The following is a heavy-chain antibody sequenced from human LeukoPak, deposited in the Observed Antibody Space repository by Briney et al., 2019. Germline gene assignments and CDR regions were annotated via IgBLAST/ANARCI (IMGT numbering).Heavy chain of an antibody. Sequence: SETLSLTCAVYGGSFSGYYWSWIRQPPGKGREWIGEINHSGSTNYNPSLKSRVTISVDTSKNQFSLKLSSVTAADTAVYYCARAVGYDFWSGYSGYFDYWGQGTLVTVSS. CDR1: GGSFSGYY. CDR3: ARAVGYDFWSGYSGYFDY. D-gene: IGHD3-3*01. V-gene: IGHV4-34*01. CDR2: INHSGST. J-gene: IGHJ4*02.